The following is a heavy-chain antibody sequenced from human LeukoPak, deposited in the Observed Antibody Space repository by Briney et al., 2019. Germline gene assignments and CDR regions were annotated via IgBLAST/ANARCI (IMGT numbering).Heavy chain of an antibody. CDR1: GYTFTGYY. D-gene: IGHD2-21*02. CDR3: AKVQYLTLDAFDF. J-gene: IGHJ3*01. CDR2: INPNSGGT. V-gene: IGHV1-2*02. Sequence: EASVKVSCKASGYTFTGYYIYWVRQAPGQGLEWMGWINPNSGGTNYAQKFQGRVAMTRDTSISTSYMELSGLRSDDTAVYYCAKVQYLTLDAFDFWGRGTTVTVS.